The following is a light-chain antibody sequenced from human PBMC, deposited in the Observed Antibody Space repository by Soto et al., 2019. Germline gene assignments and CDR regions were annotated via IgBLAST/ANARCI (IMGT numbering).Light chain of an antibody. Sequence: QSVLTQPPSVSAAPGQKVTISCSGSSSNIGNNYVSWYQQLPGTAPKLLIYDNNKRHSGIPDRFSGSKSGKSATLGITGLQTGDDADYYCGTSDSSLSAVVFGAGTKLTVL. CDR1: SSNIGNNY. J-gene: IGLJ2*01. CDR3: GTSDSSLSAVV. V-gene: IGLV1-51*01. CDR2: DNN.